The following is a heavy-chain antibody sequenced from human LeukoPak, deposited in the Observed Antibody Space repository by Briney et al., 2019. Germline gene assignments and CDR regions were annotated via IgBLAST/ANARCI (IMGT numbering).Heavy chain of an antibody. J-gene: IGHJ4*02. D-gene: IGHD5-12*01. CDR1: GYTFTSYA. CDR3: ARVRGYSGYDTIFPGEY. Sequence: ASVKASCKASGYTFTSYAMNWVRQAPGQGLEWMGWINTNTGNPTYAQGFTGRFVFSLDTSVSTAYLQISSLKAEDTAVYYCARVRGYSGYDTIFPGEYRGQGTLVTVSS. CDR2: INTNTGNP. V-gene: IGHV7-4-1*02.